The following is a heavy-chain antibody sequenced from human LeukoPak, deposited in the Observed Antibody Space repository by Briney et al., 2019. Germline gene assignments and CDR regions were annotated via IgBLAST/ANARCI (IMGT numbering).Heavy chain of an antibody. V-gene: IGHV4-34*01. CDR3: ARIAPRNTVTTFGPHRPRSFDY. CDR2: INHSGST. CDR1: GGSFSGYY. D-gene: IGHD4-17*01. Sequence: SETLSLTCAVYGGSFSGYYWSWIRQPPGKGLEWIGEINHSGSTNYNPSLKSRVTISVDTSKNQFSLKLSSVTAADTAVYYCARIAPRNTVTTFGPHRPRSFDYWGQGTLVTVSS. J-gene: IGHJ4*02.